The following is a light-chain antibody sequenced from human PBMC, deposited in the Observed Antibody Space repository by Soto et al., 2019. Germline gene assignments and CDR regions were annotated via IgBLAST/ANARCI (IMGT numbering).Light chain of an antibody. V-gene: IGLV2-8*01. CDR3: TSYVGNDIWV. CDR2: EVT. CDR1: SIDVGAYKY. Sequence: QSALTQRPSASGSPGQSVTISCTGTSIDVGAYKYVSWYQQYPGKAPKLMIYEVTKRPSGVPDRFSGSKSGNTASLTVSGLQAEDEADYYCTSYVGNDIWVFGGGTKLTVL. J-gene: IGLJ3*02.